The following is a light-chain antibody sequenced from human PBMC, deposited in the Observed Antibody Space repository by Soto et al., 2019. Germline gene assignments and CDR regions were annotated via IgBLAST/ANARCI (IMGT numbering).Light chain of an antibody. V-gene: IGLV1-40*01. CDR2: GNH. Sequence: QAVLTQPPSVSGAPGQGVTISCTGGSSNIGAGYDVHWYQHLPGTSPKLLIYGNHNRPSGVPDRFSGSKSGTSASLAITDLQAEDEADYYCQSYDSSLSGSWVFGGGPKLTVL. J-gene: IGLJ3*02. CDR3: QSYDSSLSGSWV. CDR1: SSNIGAGYD.